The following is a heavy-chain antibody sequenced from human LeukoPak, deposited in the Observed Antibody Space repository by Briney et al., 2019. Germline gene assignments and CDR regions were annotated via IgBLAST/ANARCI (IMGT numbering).Heavy chain of an antibody. D-gene: IGHD3-3*01. CDR3: ARGGLYDFWSGYQLPYYYYYYMDV. CDR1: GYTFTSYD. J-gene: IGHJ6*03. CDR2: MNPNSGNT. V-gene: IGHV1-8*03. Sequence: ASVKVSCKASGYTFTSYDISWVRQAAGQGLEWMGWMNPNSGNTGYAQKFQGRVTITRNTSISTAYMELSSLRSEDTAVYYCARGGLYDFWSGYQLPYYYYYYMDVWGKGTTVTVSS.